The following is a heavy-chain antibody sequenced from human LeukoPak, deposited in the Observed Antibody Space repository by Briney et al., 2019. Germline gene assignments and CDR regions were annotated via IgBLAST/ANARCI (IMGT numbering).Heavy chain of an antibody. D-gene: IGHD6-6*01. J-gene: IGHJ5*01. CDR3: ARWTSIAALYNWFDS. CDR1: GGSFSGYY. Sequence: SETLSLTCAVYGGSFSGYYWSWIRQPPGKGLEWIGEINHSGSTNYNPSLKSRVTISVDTSKNQFSLKLSSVTAADTAVYYCARWTSIAALYNWFDSWGQGTLVTVSS. V-gene: IGHV4-34*01. CDR2: INHSGST.